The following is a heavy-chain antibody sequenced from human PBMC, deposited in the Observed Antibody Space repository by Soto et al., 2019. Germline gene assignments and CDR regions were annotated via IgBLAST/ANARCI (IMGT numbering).Heavy chain of an antibody. J-gene: IGHJ4*02. CDR1: GGSISSGDYY. CDR3: ARASIAARRGSFDY. V-gene: IGHV4-30-4*01. Sequence: QVQLQESGPGLVKPSQTLSLTCTVSGGSISSGDYYWSWFRQPPGKGLEWIGYIYYSGSTYYNPSLKSRVTISVDTSKTQFSLKLSSVTAADTAVYYCARASIAARRGSFDYWGQGTLVTVSS. CDR2: IYYSGST. D-gene: IGHD6-6*01.